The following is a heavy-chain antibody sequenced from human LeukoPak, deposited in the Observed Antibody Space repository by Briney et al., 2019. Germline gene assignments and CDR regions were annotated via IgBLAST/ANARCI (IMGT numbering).Heavy chain of an antibody. Sequence: ASVTVSCKASGGTFSSYAISWVRQAPGQGLEWMGGIIPIFGTANYAQKFQGRVTITADESTSTAYMELSSLRSEDTAVYYCARVGGYSGYESKGDYWGQGTLVTVSS. CDR1: GGTFSSYA. V-gene: IGHV1-69*13. CDR2: IIPIFGTA. D-gene: IGHD5-12*01. J-gene: IGHJ4*02. CDR3: ARVGGYSGYESKGDY.